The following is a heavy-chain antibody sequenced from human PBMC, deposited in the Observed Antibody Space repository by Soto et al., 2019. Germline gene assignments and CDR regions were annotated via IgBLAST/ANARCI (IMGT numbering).Heavy chain of an antibody. Sequence: QVQLLQSGAEVKKPGASVQVSCKASGYVFTSSFVHWVRQAPGQGLEWMGMVNPSVGSTAYAHKFLGRIAVTREMCKEIVYMDLRSLTSAYTAIYYCAREVNSVIMPDATDDYSGLDVCGQGTTVIVSS. CDR1: GYVFTSSF. D-gene: IGHD1-26*01. J-gene: IGHJ6*02. V-gene: IGHV1-46*01. CDR2: VNPSVGST. CDR3: AREVNSVIMPDATDDYSGLDV.